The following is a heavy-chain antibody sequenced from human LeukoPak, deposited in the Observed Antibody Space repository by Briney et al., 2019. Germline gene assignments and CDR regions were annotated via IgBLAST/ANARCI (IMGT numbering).Heavy chain of an antibody. CDR3: ARDGGSSRDDAFDI. CDR1: GGSVSTDNYY. Sequence: SETLSLTCTVSGGSVSTDNYYWSWIRQPPGKGLEWIGFISYGGSTAYNPSLKSRITMSVDPSKNQFSLQLNSVTPEDTAVYYCARDGGSSRDDAFDIWGQGTMVTVSS. CDR2: ISYGGST. V-gene: IGHV4-61*01. D-gene: IGHD1-26*01. J-gene: IGHJ3*02.